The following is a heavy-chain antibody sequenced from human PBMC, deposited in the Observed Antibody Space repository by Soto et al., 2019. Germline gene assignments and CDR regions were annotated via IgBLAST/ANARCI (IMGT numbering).Heavy chain of an antibody. CDR3: ARGCSGGSCYPYDAFDI. CDR1: GGSISSGGYY. J-gene: IGHJ3*02. CDR2: IYYSWST. V-gene: IGHV4-31*03. D-gene: IGHD2-15*01. Sequence: QVQLQESGPGLVKPSQTLSLTCTVSGGSISSGGYYWRWIRQHPGKGLEWIGYIYYSWSTYYNPSLKSRVTISVDTSKNQFSLKLSAVTAADTAVYYCARGCSGGSCYPYDAFDIWGQGTMVTGSS.